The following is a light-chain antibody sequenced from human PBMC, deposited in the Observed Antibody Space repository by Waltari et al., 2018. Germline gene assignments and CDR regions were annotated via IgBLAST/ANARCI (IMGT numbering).Light chain of an antibody. CDR3: MQGTHWLYT. V-gene: IGKV2-30*01. CDR1: QSLVYSDGNTY. CDR2: KVS. Sequence: DVVMTQSPLSLPVTLGQPASISCRSSQSLVYSDGNTYLNWFQQRPGQSPRHLIYKVSNRDSGVPDRLSGSGSGTDFTLKISRVEAEDVGVYYCMQGTHWLYTFGQGTKLEIK. J-gene: IGKJ2*01.